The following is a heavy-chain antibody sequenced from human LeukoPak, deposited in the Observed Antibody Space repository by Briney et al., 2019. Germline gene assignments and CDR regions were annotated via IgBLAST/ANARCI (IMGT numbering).Heavy chain of an antibody. V-gene: IGHV3-23*01. Sequence: GGSLRLSCAASGFTFSSYAMSWLRQAPGKGLEWVSAISGSGGSTYYADSVKGRFTISRDNSKNTLYLQMNSLRAEDTAVYYCAKDPKGGDFADGMDVWGQGTTVTVSS. D-gene: IGHD1-26*01. CDR2: ISGSGGST. CDR1: GFTFSSYA. CDR3: AKDPKGGDFADGMDV. J-gene: IGHJ6*02.